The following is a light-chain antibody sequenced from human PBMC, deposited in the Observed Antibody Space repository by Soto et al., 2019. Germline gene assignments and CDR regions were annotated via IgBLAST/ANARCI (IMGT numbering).Light chain of an antibody. CDR1: QSVSSSY. Sequence: EIVLTQSPGTLSLSPWERATLSCRASQSVSSSYLAWYQQKPGQAPRLLIYGASSRTAGIPDRFSGSGSGTDFTLTISSLEPEDFAVYYCQQRRSWPPTITFGQGTRLEIK. V-gene: IGKV3D-20*02. CDR3: QQRRSWPPTIT. CDR2: GAS. J-gene: IGKJ5*01.